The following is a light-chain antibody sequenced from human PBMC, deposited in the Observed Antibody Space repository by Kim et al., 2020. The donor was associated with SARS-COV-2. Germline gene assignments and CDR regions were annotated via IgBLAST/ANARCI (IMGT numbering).Light chain of an antibody. Sequence: PGERATLACRASQSVSSNLAWYQQKPGQAPRLLIYGASTRATGIPARFSGSGSGTEFTLTISSRQSEDFAVYYCQQYNNWPLSFGGGTKVDIK. CDR1: QSVSSN. CDR3: QQYNNWPLS. CDR2: GAS. V-gene: IGKV3-15*01. J-gene: IGKJ4*01.